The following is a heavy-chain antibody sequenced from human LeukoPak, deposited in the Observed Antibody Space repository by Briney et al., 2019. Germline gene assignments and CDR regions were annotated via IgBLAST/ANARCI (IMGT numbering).Heavy chain of an antibody. D-gene: IGHD3-22*01. Sequence: ASVKVSCKASGYTFTSYGISWVRQAPGQGLEWLGWISAYNGNTNYAQKLQGRVTMTTDTSTSTANMELRSLRSDDTAVYYCAREGGYDSSSYFDYWGQGTLVTVSS. CDR1: GYTFTSYG. J-gene: IGHJ4*02. V-gene: IGHV1-18*01. CDR2: ISAYNGNT. CDR3: AREGGYDSSSYFDY.